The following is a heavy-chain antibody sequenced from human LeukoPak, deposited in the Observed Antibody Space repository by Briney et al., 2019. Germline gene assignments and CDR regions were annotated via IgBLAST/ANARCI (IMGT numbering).Heavy chain of an antibody. Sequence: PGRSLRLSCAASGFTFSSYAMHWVRQAPGKGLEWVAVISYDGSNKYYADSVKGRFTISRDNSKNTLYLQMNSLRAEDTAVYYCARDPQGGAPDYFDYWGQGTLVTVSS. J-gene: IGHJ4*02. CDR1: GFTFSSYA. D-gene: IGHD3-16*01. CDR3: ARDPQGGAPDYFDY. CDR2: ISYDGSNK. V-gene: IGHV3-30-3*01.